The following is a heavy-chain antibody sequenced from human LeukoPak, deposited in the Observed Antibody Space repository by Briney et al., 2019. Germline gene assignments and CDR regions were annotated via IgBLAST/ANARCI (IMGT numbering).Heavy chain of an antibody. D-gene: IGHD2-21*02. CDR3: ARSLAYCGGDCQEYFQH. CDR2: INPNSGGT. V-gene: IGHV1-2*02. Sequence: ASVKVSCKASGYTFTGYYMHWVRQAPGQGLEWVGWINPNSGGTNYAQKFQGRVTMTRDTSISTAYMELSRLRSDDTAVYYCARSLAYCGGDCQEYFQHWGQGTLVTVSS. J-gene: IGHJ1*01. CDR1: GYTFTGYY.